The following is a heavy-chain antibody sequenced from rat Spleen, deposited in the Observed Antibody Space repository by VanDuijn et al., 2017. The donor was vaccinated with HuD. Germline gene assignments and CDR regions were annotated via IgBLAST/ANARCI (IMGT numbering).Heavy chain of an antibody. Sequence: EVQLVESGGGLVQPGRSLKLSCAASGFTFSDYNMAWVRQAPKKGLEWVATISYDGSSTYYRDSVKARFTISRDNAKSTLYLQMDSLRSEDTATYYCARRSYYSGSYYWYFDFWGPGTMVTVSS. CDR2: ISYDGSST. D-gene: IGHD1-1*01. CDR1: GFTFSDYN. J-gene: IGHJ1*01. CDR3: ARRSYYSGSYYWYFDF. V-gene: IGHV5-7*01.